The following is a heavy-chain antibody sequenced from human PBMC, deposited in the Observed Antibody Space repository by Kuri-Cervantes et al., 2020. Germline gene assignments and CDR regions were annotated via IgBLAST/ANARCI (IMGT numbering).Heavy chain of an antibody. D-gene: IGHD3-16*02. Sequence: GGSLRLSCTASGFTFNRHTMTWVRQAPGKGLEWVSSISTTSTYIFYADSMKGRFTISRDNAENSLYLQMDSLRAEDTAVYYCARDNYDYIWGSYRKFDYWGQGTLVTVSS. J-gene: IGHJ4*02. V-gene: IGHV3-21*01. CDR2: ISTTSTYI. CDR1: GFTFNRHT. CDR3: ARDNYDYIWGSYRKFDY.